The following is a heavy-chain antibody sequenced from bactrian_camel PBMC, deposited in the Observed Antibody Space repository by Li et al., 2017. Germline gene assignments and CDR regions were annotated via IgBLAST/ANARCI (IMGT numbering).Heavy chain of an antibody. J-gene: IGHJ4*01. Sequence: HVQLVESGGGSVQAGGSLRLSCVASGFKYSMGWFRQAPGKEREGVARIDSRGTTEYVDSVKGRFTVFKGNAGKTLYLQMNSLKPEDTAMYFCAVSRVSGRFCEYNYWGQGTQVTVS. V-gene: IGHV3S53*01. CDR3: AVSRVSGRFCEYNY. D-gene: IGHD2*01. CDR2: IDSRGTT. CDR1: GFKYS.